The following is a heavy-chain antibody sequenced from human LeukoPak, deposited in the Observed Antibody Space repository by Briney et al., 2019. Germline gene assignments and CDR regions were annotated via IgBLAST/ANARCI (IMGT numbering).Heavy chain of an antibody. J-gene: IGHJ4*02. CDR3: ARQANYYDSSGYLYYFDY. D-gene: IGHD3-22*01. CDR1: GGSISSSSYY. CDR2: IYYSGST. Sequence: SETLSLTCTVSGGSISSSSYYWGWIRQPPGKGLEWIVSIYYSGSTYYNPSLKSRVTISVDTSKNQFSLKLSSVTAADTAVYYCARQANYYDSSGYLYYFDYWGQGTLVTVSS. V-gene: IGHV4-39*01.